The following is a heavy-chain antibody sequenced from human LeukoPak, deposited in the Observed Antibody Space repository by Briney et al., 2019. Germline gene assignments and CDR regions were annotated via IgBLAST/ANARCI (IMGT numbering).Heavy chain of an antibody. V-gene: IGHV1-46*01. D-gene: IGHD5-24*01. CDR2: INPSGGST. CDR3: ARAGKVEMAHHY. J-gene: IGHJ4*02. Sequence: GASVKVSCKASGYTFTSYYMHWVRQAPGQGLEWMGIINPSGGSTSYAQKFQGRVTMTRDTSTSTVFMELSSLRSEDTAVYYCARAGKVEMAHHYWGQGTLVTVSS. CDR1: GYTFTSYY.